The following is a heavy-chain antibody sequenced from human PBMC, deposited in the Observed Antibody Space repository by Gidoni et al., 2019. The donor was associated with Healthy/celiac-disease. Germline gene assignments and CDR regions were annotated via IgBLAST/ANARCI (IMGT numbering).Heavy chain of an antibody. Sequence: QVQLQQWGAGLLKPSETLSLTCAVYGGSFSGYYWSWIRQHPGKGLEWIGEINHSGSTNYNPSLKSRVTISVDTSKNQFSLKLSSVTAADTAVYYCARKVSSSWYYYGMDVWGQGTTVTVSS. CDR1: GGSFSGYY. D-gene: IGHD6-13*01. J-gene: IGHJ6*02. V-gene: IGHV4-34*01. CDR2: INHSGST. CDR3: ARKVSSSWYYYGMDV.